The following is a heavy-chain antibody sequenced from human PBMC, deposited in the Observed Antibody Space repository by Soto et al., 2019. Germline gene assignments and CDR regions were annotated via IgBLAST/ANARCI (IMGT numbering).Heavy chain of an antibody. CDR2: INPSAGST. CDR1: GYIFTNYY. D-gene: IGHD4-17*01. J-gene: IGHJ6*02. Sequence: QVRLVQSGAEVKKPGASVKVSCKASGYIFTNYYMHWVRQAPGQGLEWMGIINPSAGSTSYAQKFQDTVTMTRDTSTSTVYMELSSLRSEDTAVYFCARELPGLTVTVPYYYYYGMDVWGQGTTVTVSS. CDR3: ARELPGLTVTVPYYYYYGMDV. V-gene: IGHV1-46*01.